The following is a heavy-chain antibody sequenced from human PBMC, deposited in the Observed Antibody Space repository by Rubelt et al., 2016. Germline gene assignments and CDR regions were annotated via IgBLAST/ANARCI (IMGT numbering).Heavy chain of an antibody. Sequence: QVQLQESGPGLVKPSETLSLTCSISGYSISSGYYWGWIRQPPGKGLEWIGSIYHSGSTYYNPSLRSGVTISVDTSKNQVSLKLSSVTAADTAVYYCARGSGWYFYWGQGTLVTVSS. V-gene: IGHV4-38-2*02. CDR3: ARGSGWYFY. J-gene: IGHJ4*02. CDR1: GYSISSGYY. CDR2: IYHSGST. D-gene: IGHD6-19*01.